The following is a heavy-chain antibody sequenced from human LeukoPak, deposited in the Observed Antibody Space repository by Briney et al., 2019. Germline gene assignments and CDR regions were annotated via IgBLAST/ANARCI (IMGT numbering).Heavy chain of an antibody. D-gene: IGHD6-25*01. CDR1: GGSISSSNW. J-gene: IGHJ4*02. Sequence: SETLSLTCAVSGGSISSSNWWSWVRQPPGKGLEWIGEIYHSGSTNYNPSLKSRVTISVDKSKNQFYLKLSSVTAADTAVYYCAREGGFYRPLDYSGQGTLVTVSS. CDR2: IYHSGST. CDR3: AREGGFYRPLDY. V-gene: IGHV4-4*02.